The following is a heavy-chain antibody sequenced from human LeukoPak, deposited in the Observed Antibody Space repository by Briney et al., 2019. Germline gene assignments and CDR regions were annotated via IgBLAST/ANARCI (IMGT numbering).Heavy chain of an antibody. Sequence: PSETLSLTCTVSGGSISSYYWSWIRQPPGKGLEWIGYIYYSGSTNYNPSLKSRVTISVDTSKNQFSLKLSSVTAADTAVYYCARDGAIVWNHGRYYYYYMDVWGKGTTVTVSS. CDR2: IYYSGST. D-gene: IGHD1-14*01. CDR3: ARDGAIVWNHGRYYYYYMDV. J-gene: IGHJ6*03. CDR1: GGSISSYY. V-gene: IGHV4-59*01.